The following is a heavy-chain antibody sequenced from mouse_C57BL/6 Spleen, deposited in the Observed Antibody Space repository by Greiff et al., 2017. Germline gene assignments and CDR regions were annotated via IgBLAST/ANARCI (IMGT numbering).Heavy chain of an antibody. CDR1: GYTFTDYN. D-gene: IGHD1-1*01. J-gene: IGHJ1*03. CDR3: ARFYYYGSSYDWYFDV. V-gene: IGHV1-18*01. Sequence: VQLKQSGPELVKPGASVKIPCKASGYTFTDYNMDWVKQSHGKSLEWIGDINPNNGGTIYNQKFKGKATLTVDKSSSTAYMELRSLTSEDTAVYYCARFYYYGSSYDWYFDVWGTGTTVTVSS. CDR2: INPNNGGT.